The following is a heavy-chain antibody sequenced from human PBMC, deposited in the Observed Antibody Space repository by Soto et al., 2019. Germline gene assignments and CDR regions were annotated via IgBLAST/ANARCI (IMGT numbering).Heavy chain of an antibody. J-gene: IGHJ4*02. Sequence: QITLNVSGPTQVNLRQPLTLTCTFSGFSLTTSGVGVGWIRQSPGKAPEWLALIYWDDDKRYRPSLKSRLTITKDASKNQVVLTMADLDPADTATYYCAHRVLRTVFGLVTTTAIYFDFWGQGTPVAVSS. D-gene: IGHD3-3*01. CDR3: AHRVLRTVFGLVTTTAIYFDF. CDR2: IYWDDDK. V-gene: IGHV2-5*02. CDR1: GFSLTTSGVG.